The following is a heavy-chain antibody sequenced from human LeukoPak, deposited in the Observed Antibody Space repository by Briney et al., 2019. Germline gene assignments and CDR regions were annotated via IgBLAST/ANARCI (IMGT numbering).Heavy chain of an antibody. J-gene: IGHJ4*02. Sequence: GGSLRLSCAASGFTFSSYAMSWVRQAPGKGLEWVSAISGSGGSTYYAASVKGRFTISRDNSKNTLYLQMNSLRAEDTAVYYCAKVGYSSSWGGYYFDYWGQGTLVTVSS. D-gene: IGHD6-13*01. V-gene: IGHV3-23*01. CDR3: AKVGYSSSWGGYYFDY. CDR2: ISGSGGST. CDR1: GFTFSSYA.